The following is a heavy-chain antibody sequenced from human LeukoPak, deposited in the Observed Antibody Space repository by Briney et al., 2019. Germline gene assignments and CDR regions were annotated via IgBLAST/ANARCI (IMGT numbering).Heavy chain of an antibody. J-gene: IGHJ4*02. Sequence: SETLSLTCTVSGGSISSSSYYWGWIRQPPGKGLEWIGSIYYSGSTYYNPSLKSRVTIPVDTSKNQFSLKLSSVTAADTAVYYCARGYYDSSGYYLNGEIDYWGQGTLVTVSS. CDR2: IYYSGST. CDR1: GGSISSSSYY. CDR3: ARGYYDSSGYYLNGEIDY. V-gene: IGHV4-39*01. D-gene: IGHD3-22*01.